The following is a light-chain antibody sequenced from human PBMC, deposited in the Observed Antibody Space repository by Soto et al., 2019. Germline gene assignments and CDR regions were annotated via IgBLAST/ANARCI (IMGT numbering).Light chain of an antibody. CDR1: QSVSSN. CDR2: GAS. Sequence: EIVMTQSPATLSVSPGERVTLSCRASQSVSSNLAWYQQKPGQAPRLLMYGASTRATAIPARFSGSGSGTEFTLTISSLQSEDFAVYYCLQYNNWPGTFGQGTKVDIK. V-gene: IGKV3-15*01. J-gene: IGKJ1*01. CDR3: LQYNNWPGT.